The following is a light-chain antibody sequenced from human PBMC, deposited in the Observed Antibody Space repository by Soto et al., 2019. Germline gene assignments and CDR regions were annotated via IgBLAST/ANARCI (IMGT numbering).Light chain of an antibody. J-gene: IGKJ1*01. V-gene: IGKV3-20*01. CDR1: QSASSSY. CDR2: GAS. CDR3: QQYGSSRT. Sequence: EIVLTQSPGTLSLSPGERATLSCRASQSASSSYLAWYQQKPGQAPRLLIYGASSRATGIPDRFSGSGSGTDFTLTISRLEPEDVAVYYCQQYGSSRTFGQGTQVEIK.